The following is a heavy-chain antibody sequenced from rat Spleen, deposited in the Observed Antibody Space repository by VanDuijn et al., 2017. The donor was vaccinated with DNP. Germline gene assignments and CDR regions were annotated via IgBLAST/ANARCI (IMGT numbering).Heavy chain of an antibody. V-gene: IGHV1-43*01. CDR3: ARRRLPYWYFDF. CDR2: INTGSGAT. J-gene: IGHJ1*01. Sequence: QVQLHQSGAELAKPGSSVRISCKASGYTFTTYYITWIKQTKGQGREYLGYINTGSGATNYNEKFKGKATLTADKSSSTAFIHLSSLTPDDSAVYYCARRRLPYWYFDFWGPGTMVTVSS. CDR1: GYTFTTYY. D-gene: IGHD1-4*01.